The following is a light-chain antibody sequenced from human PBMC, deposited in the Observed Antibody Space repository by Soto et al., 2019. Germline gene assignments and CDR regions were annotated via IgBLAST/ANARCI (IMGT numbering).Light chain of an antibody. CDR1: QRISNN. CDR3: QQYSNWPRT. V-gene: IGKV3-15*01. J-gene: IGKJ1*01. CDR2: GAS. Sequence: EIVMTQSPASLSVSPGERATLSCRASQRISNNLAWYQHKPGQAPRLLIYGASARATGIPARFSGGGSGAEFTLTISSLQSEDFAVYYCQQYSNWPRTFGQGTKVEIK.